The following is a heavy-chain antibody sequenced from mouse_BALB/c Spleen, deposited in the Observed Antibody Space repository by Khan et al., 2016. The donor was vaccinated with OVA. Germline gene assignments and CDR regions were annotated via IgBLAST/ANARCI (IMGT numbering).Heavy chain of an antibody. J-gene: IGHJ4*01. Sequence: VQLVESGPGLVAPSQSLSITCTVSGFSLTDYAVSWIRQPPGKGLEWLGVIWAGGSKYNNSALKSRLNISKDNSRSQVFLNMNSLQTDDTAMYYCAKDTPYYAMDYWGQGTSVTVSS. CDR3: AKDTPYYAMDY. CDR1: GFSLTDYA. V-gene: IGHV2-6-5*01. CDR2: IWAGGSK.